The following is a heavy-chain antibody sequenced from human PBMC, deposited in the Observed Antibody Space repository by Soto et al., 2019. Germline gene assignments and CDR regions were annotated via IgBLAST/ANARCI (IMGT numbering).Heavy chain of an antibody. CDR2: IYYGGST. V-gene: IGHV4-31*03. D-gene: IGHD3-22*01. J-gene: IGHJ4*02. CDR1: GGSISSGGYY. CDR3: ARMSSGYNSYYFDY. Sequence: QVQLQESGPGLVKPSQTLSLTCTVSGGSISSGGYYWSWIRQHPGKGLEWIGYIYYGGSTYYNPSLKSRVTISVDTSKNQFSLKLSSVTAADTAVYYCARMSSGYNSYYFDYWGQGTLVTVSS.